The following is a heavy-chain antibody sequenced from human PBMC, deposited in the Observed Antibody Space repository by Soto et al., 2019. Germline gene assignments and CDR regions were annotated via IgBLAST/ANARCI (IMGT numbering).Heavy chain of an antibody. J-gene: IGHJ4*02. CDR1: GFTFSSYS. Sequence: EVQLVESGGGLVQPGGSLRLSCAASGFTFSSYSMNWVRQAPGKGLAWVSYISSSSSTIYYADSVKGRFTISRDNAKNSLYLQMNSLRDEDTAVYYCARRDGGTGYSAFDYWGQGTLVTVSS. CDR3: ARRDGGTGYSAFDY. CDR2: ISSSSSTI. V-gene: IGHV3-48*02. D-gene: IGHD3-9*01.